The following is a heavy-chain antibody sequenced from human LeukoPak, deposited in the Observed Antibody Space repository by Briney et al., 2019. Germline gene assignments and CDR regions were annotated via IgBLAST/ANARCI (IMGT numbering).Heavy chain of an antibody. CDR1: GFTFTNYW. CDR2: INQDGSQT. CDR3: ASVSLAMTEDI. J-gene: IGHJ3*02. Sequence: GGSLRLSCAASGFTFTNYWMNWIRQAPGKGLEWVANINQDGSQTYYVDSVKGRFTISRDNAKSSLYLQMNSLRADDAAIYFCASVSLAMTEDIWGQGTMVTVSS. V-gene: IGHV3-7*02. D-gene: IGHD6-19*01.